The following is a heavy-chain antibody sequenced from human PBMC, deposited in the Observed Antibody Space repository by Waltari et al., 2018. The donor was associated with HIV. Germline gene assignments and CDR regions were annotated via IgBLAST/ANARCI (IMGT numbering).Heavy chain of an antibody. CDR3: AKGGSHLTIFEAWFDS. D-gene: IGHD3-3*01. J-gene: IGHJ5*01. Sequence: EVQLVESGGGLVQPGRSLRLSCVASGFTFADYPMHWVRQSPGKGLEWVSGISWNSGITDYGDSVKGRFTISRDNAKNSLYLQMNSLTVEDTAFYYCAKGGSHLTIFEAWFDSWGQGTLVTVSS. V-gene: IGHV3-9*01. CDR2: ISWNSGIT. CDR1: GFTFADYP.